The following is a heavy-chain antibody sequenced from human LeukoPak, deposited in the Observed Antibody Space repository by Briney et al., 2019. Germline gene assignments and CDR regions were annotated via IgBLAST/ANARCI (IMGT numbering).Heavy chain of an antibody. Sequence: SETLSLTCTVSGGSVSSGSYYWSWVRQPPGKGLEYVGYVHQTGVTNYNPSLRGRVTVSMDTSKNQFSLKLNSVTAADTAVYYCVRSATIAVFRYGMDVWGQGTTVTVSS. D-gene: IGHD5-24*01. V-gene: IGHV4-61*01. CDR3: VRSATIAVFRYGMDV. J-gene: IGHJ6*02. CDR1: GGSVSSGSYY. CDR2: VHQTGVT.